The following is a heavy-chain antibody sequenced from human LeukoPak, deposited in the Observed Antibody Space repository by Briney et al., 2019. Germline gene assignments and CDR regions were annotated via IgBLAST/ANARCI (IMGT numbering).Heavy chain of an antibody. CDR2: IWHDGDTK. CDR1: GFTFNNYG. V-gene: IGHV3-33*03. D-gene: IGHD1/OR15-1a*01. CDR3: VKDSTTRASNLPDY. J-gene: IGHJ4*02. Sequence: PGGSLRLSCEASGFTFNNYGMHWVRQAAGKGLEWVAVIWHDGDTKFYADSVKGRFTISRDKSKNTLYLEMNSLRAEDTAVYYCVKDSTTRASNLPDYWVQGTLVTVSS.